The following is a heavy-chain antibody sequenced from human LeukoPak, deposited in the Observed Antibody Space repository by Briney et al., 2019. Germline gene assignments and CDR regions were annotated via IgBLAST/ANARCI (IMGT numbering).Heavy chain of an antibody. D-gene: IGHD3-22*01. CDR1: GYAFTTYD. J-gene: IGHJ4*02. V-gene: IGHV1-18*01. CDR3: ARAPRPSYESSGYYLDY. CDR2: ISTYHGNT. Sequence: ASVNVSCKASGYAFTTYDISWVRQAPGQGLEWVGWISTYHGNTNYAQNFQGRVTMTTETPTSTASMELRSLRSDDTAVYYCARAPRPSYESSGYYLDYWGQGTLVTVSS.